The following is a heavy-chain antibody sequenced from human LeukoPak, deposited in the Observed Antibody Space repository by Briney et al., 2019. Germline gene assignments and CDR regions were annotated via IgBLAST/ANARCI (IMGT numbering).Heavy chain of an antibody. J-gene: IGHJ4*02. V-gene: IGHV1-69*13. CDR1: GGTFSSYA. CDR2: IIPIFGTA. D-gene: IGHD3-10*01. Sequence: ASVKVSCKASGGTFSSYAISWVRQAPGQGLEWMGGIIPIFGTANYAQKFQGRVTITADESTSTAYMELSSLRSEDTAVYYCAGGYYYGSGSYPPLDYWGQGTLVTVSS. CDR3: AGGYYYGSGSYPPLDY.